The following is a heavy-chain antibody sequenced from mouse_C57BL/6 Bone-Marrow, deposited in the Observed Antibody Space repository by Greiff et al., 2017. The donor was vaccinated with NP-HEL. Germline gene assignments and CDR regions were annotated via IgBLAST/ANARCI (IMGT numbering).Heavy chain of an antibody. D-gene: IGHD1-1*01. CDR2: SRNKANDYTT. V-gene: IGHV7-1*01. CDR1: GFTFSDFY. Sequence: EVNVVESGGGLVQSGRSLRLSCATSGFTFSDFYMEWVRQAPGKGLEWIAASRNKANDYTTEYSASVKGRFIVSRDTSQSILYLQMNALRAEDTAIYYCARDAGYYGSSPFAYWGQGTLVTVSA. J-gene: IGHJ3*01. CDR3: ARDAGYYGSSPFAY.